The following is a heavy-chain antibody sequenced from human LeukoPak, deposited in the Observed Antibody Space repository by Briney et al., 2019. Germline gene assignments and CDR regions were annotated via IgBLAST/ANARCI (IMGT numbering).Heavy chain of an antibody. V-gene: IGHV4-59*08. J-gene: IGHJ3*02. CDR1: GGSISSYY. Sequence: PSETLSLTCTVSGGSISSYYWSWIRQPPGKGLEWLGYIYYSGSTNYNPSLKSRVTISVDTSKNQFSLKLSSVTAADTAVYYCARHAYYDSRTIDAFDIWGQGTMVTVSS. CDR3: ARHAYYDSRTIDAFDI. D-gene: IGHD3-22*01. CDR2: IYYSGST.